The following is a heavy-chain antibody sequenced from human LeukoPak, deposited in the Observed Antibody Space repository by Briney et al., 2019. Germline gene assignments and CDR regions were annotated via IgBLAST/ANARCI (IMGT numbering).Heavy chain of an antibody. V-gene: IGHV1-69*05. CDR2: IIPIFGTA. CDR3: ARDRGASSGPLDY. CDR1: GGTFSSYA. J-gene: IGHJ4*02. D-gene: IGHD6-19*01. Sequence: ASVKVSCKASGGTFSSYAISWVRQAPGQGLEWMGRIIPIFGTANYAQKFQGRVTITTDESTSTAYMELSSLRSEDTAVYYCARDRGASSGPLDYWGQGTQVTVSS.